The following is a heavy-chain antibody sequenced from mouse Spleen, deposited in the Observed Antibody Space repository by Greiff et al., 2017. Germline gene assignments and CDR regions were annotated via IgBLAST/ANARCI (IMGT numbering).Heavy chain of an antibody. V-gene: IGHV1-55*01. J-gene: IGHJ4*01. CDR3: ARDGNYPHYYAMDY. D-gene: IGHD2-1*01. Sequence: VQLQESGAELVKPGASVKMSCKASGYTFTSYWITWVKQRPGQGLEWIGDIYPGSGSTNYNEKFKSKATLTVDTSSSTAYMQLSSLTSEDSAVYYCARDGNYPHYYAMDYWGQGTSVTVSS. CDR1: GYTFTSYW. CDR2: IYPGSGST.